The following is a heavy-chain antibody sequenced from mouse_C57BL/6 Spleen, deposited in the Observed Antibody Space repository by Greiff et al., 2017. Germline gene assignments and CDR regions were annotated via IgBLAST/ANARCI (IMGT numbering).Heavy chain of an antibody. CDR3: ATLFSLYDVCSLGY. CDR2: INPGSGGT. CDR1: GYAFTNYL. J-gene: IGHJ2*01. V-gene: IGHV1-54*01. D-gene: IGHD2-3*01. Sequence: QVQLQQSGAELVRPGTSVKVSCKASGYAFTNYLIEWVKQRPGQGLEWIGVINPGSGGTNYNEKFKGKATLTADKSSSTAYMQLSSLTSEDSAVYFCATLFSLYDVCSLGYWGQGTTLTVSS.